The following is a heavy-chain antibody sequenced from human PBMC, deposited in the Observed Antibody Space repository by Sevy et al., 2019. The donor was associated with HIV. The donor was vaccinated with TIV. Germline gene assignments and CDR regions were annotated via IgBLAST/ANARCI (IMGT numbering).Heavy chain of an antibody. CDR2: ISYDGIKK. V-gene: IGHV3-30*18. D-gene: IGHD2-21*02. J-gene: IGHJ4*02. CDR1: GFTFSTYG. Sequence: GGSLRLSCAASGFTFSTYGMHWVRQAPGKGLEWAAAISYDGIKKYYADSVKGRFTISRDNSKNTMYLEMNSLRPEDMAAYDCAEDWGGGSDCYLYFDHWGQGALVTVSS. CDR3: AEDWGGGSDCYLYFDH.